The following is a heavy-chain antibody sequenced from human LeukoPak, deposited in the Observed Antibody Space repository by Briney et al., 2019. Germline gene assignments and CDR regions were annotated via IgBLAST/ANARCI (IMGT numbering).Heavy chain of an antibody. J-gene: IGHJ3*02. V-gene: IGHV4-30-2*01. CDR2: IYRSGST. CDR3: ARGYSGYPVAFDI. Sequence: PSETLSLTCAVSGGSISSGGYSWSWIRQPPGKGLEWIGYIYRSGSTYYNPSLKSRVTISVDRSKNQFSLKLSSVTAADTAVYYCARGYSGYPVAFDIWGLGTMVTVSS. CDR1: GGSISSGGYS. D-gene: IGHD5-12*01.